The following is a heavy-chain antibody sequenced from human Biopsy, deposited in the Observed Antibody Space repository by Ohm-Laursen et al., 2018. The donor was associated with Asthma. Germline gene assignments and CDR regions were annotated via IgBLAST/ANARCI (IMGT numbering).Heavy chain of an antibody. D-gene: IGHD3-9*01. CDR2: INAANGIT. V-gene: IGHV1-3*01. J-gene: IGHJ3*02. CDR3: ARTYFDFLTGQVHDAFAM. CDR1: GYTFINYV. Sequence: SVNVSCKASGYTFINYVIHWVRQAPGHSLEWMGWINAANGITKYSQKFQGRLTISRDTSASTAYMDLSSLRSEDTAVYYCARTYFDFLTGQVHDAFAMWGQGTMVTVSS.